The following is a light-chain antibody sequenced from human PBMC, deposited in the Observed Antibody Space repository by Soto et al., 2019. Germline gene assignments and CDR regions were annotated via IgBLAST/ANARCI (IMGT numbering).Light chain of an antibody. V-gene: IGLV2-8*01. Sequence: LTQPPSASGSPGQSVTISCSGTSSDVGGYNYVSWHQQHPGKAPKLMIYEVSKRPSGVPDRFSGSKSGNTASLIVSGLQAEDEADYYCSSYAGSNNFVFGTGTKVTVL. CDR1: SSDVGGYNY. J-gene: IGLJ1*01. CDR3: SSYAGSNNFV. CDR2: EVS.